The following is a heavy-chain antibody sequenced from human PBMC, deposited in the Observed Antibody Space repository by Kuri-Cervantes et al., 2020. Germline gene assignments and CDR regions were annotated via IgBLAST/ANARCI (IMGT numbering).Heavy chain of an antibody. CDR3: VRVVSTSCHIWANWFDP. J-gene: IGHJ5*02. CDR1: GYTFTSYC. V-gene: IGHV1-46*01. D-gene: IGHD2-2*01. CDR2: INPSGGST. Sequence: ASVKVSCKASGYTFTSYCMHWVRQAPGQGLEWMGIINPSGGSTSYAQKFQGRVTMTRDTSTNTVYMELSSLRSEDTAIYYCVRVVSTSCHIWANWFDPWGQGTLVTDSS.